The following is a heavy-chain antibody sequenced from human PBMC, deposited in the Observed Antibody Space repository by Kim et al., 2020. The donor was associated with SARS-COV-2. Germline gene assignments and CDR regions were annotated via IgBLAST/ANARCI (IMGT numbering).Heavy chain of an antibody. CDR3: VEVIHYFDY. Sequence: GGSLRLSCAASGFTFSSYAMTWVRQAPGKGLEWVSTIAGSGGSTYYADSVKGRFTISRDNSKNTLYLQMNSLRADDTALYYCVEVIHYFDYWGQGTLDTVSS. V-gene: IGHV3-23*01. CDR1: GFTFSSYA. CDR2: IAGSGGST. J-gene: IGHJ4*02. D-gene: IGHD3-10*01.